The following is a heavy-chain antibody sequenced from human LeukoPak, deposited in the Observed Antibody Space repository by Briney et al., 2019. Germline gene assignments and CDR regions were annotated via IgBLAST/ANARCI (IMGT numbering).Heavy chain of an antibody. D-gene: IGHD4-23*01. CDR2: INHSGST. CDR1: GGSFSGYY. J-gene: IGHJ4*02. CDR3: ASAPIGGNYFDY. V-gene: IGHV4-34*01. Sequence: SETLSLTCAVYGGSFSGYYWSWIRQPPGKGLEWIGEINHSGSTNYNPSLKSRVTISVDTSKNQFSLKLSSVTAADTAVYYCASAPIGGNYFDYWGQGTLVTVSS.